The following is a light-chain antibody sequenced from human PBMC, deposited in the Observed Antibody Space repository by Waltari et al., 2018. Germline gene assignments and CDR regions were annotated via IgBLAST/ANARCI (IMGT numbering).Light chain of an antibody. V-gene: IGKV3-20*01. CDR2: AAS. CDR1: QTFNSNY. Sequence: EIVLTQSPGTLSLSPGERATLSCRASQTFNSNYLAWDQQKPGQVPRLLIYAASKRATYIPDRFSGSGSGTDFTLTISRLEPEDFAVYYCQQYAKAPDTFGQGTRLEIK. J-gene: IGKJ2*01. CDR3: QQYAKAPDT.